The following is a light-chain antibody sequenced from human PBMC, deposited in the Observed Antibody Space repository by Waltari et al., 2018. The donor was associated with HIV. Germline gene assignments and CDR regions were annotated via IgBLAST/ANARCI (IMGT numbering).Light chain of an antibody. CDR3: QSYDSSLCGSVV. CDR1: SSHIGAGYD. Sequence: QSVLTQPPSVSGAPGQRVTLPCTGRSSHIGAGYDVHWYQQLPGTAPKLLIYGNSNRPSGVPDRFSGSKSGTSASLAITGLQAEDEADYYCQSYDSSLCGSVVFGGGTKLTVL. V-gene: IGLV1-40*01. J-gene: IGLJ2*01. CDR2: GNS.